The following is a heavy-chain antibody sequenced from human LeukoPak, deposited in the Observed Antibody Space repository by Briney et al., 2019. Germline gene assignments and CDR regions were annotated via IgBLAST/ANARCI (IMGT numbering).Heavy chain of an antibody. J-gene: IGHJ6*03. CDR2: IIPIFGTA. V-gene: IGHV1-69*13. CDR3: ARGVFWNVYYYYYMDV. CDR1: GGTFSSYA. D-gene: IGHD3-3*01. Sequence: SSVTVSCKASGGTFSSYAISWVRQAPGQGLEWMGGIIPIFGTANYAQKFQGRVTITADESTSTAYMELSSLRSEDTAVYYCARGVFWNVYYYYYMDVWGKGTTVTVSS.